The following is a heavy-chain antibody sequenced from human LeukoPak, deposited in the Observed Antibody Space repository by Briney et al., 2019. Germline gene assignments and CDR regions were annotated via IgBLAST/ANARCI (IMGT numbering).Heavy chain of an antibody. CDR2: ISISSSYI. J-gene: IGHJ3*02. D-gene: IGHD3-22*01. CDR3: ARDLQYYDSSGYYRDAFDI. V-gene: IGHV3-21*01. CDR1: GLTFSSYS. Sequence: GGSLRLSCAASGLTFSSYSMNWVRQAPGKGLEWGSSISISSSYIYYADSVKGRFTISRDNAKNSLYLQMNRLRAEDPAVYYCARDLQYYDSSGYYRDAFDIWGQGTMVTVSS.